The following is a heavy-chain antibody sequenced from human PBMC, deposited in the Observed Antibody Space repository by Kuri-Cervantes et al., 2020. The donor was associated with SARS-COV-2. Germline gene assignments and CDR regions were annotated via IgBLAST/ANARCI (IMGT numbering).Heavy chain of an antibody. D-gene: IGHD1-1*01. Sequence: GGSLRLSCEGSGNRFTGYWITWVRQMPGKGREWMGAIDPTDSNTKYSPSFEGHVSISGDSSINTVYLQWSSLKASDTAMYYCARGAYNSPLEDWGHGNRVTVSS. J-gene: IGHJ4*01. CDR2: IDPTDSNT. CDR3: ARGAYNSPLED. V-gene: IGHV5-10-1*01. CDR1: GNRFTGYW.